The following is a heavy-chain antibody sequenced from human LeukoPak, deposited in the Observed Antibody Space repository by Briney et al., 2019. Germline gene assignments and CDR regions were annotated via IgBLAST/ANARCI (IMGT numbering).Heavy chain of an antibody. J-gene: IGHJ4*02. Sequence: SETLSLTCTVSGGSISSYYWSWIRQPPGKGLEWIGYIYYSGSTNYNPSLKSRVTISVDTSKTQFALKLSSVTAADTAVYYCARGSGKIFDYWGQGTLVTVSS. V-gene: IGHV4-59*01. CDR2: IYYSGST. CDR3: ARGSGKIFDY. D-gene: IGHD3-3*01. CDR1: GGSISSYY.